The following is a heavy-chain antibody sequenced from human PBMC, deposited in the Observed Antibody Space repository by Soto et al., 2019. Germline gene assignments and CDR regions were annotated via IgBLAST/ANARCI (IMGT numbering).Heavy chain of an antibody. CDR2: INHSGST. CDR1: GGSFSGYY. V-gene: IGHV4-34*01. D-gene: IGHD6-19*01. Sequence: SETLSLTCAVYGGSFSGYYWGWIRQPPGKGLEWIGEINHSGSTNYNPSLKSRVTISVDTSKNQFSLKLSSVTAADTAVYYCARVPYSSGWYEGGFDYWGQGTLVTVSS. J-gene: IGHJ4*02. CDR3: ARVPYSSGWYEGGFDY.